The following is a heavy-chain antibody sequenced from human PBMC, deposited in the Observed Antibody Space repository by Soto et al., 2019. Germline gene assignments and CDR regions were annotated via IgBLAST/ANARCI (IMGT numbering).Heavy chain of an antibody. CDR3: AKSRGSSGYGSFDY. Sequence: GGSLRLYCAASGFTFSSYAMSWVRQAPGKGLEWVSGISSGAGGTSYATSVKGRVTITRDNSKNALYLQMNSQIAKDTAVYSCAKSRGSSGYGSFDYWGQGTLVTVSS. J-gene: IGHJ4*02. CDR2: ISSGAGGT. V-gene: IGHV3-23*01. CDR1: GFTFSSYA. D-gene: IGHD5-12*01.